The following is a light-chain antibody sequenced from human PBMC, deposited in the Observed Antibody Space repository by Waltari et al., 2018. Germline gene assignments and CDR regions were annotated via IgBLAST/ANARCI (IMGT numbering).Light chain of an antibody. CDR2: GAS. CDR3: QHYRSLPVT. V-gene: IGKV3-20*01. CDR1: QSVSRT. J-gene: IGKJ1*01. Sequence: EIVLTQSPGTLSFYPGDRVTLSCRASQSVSRTLAWYQQKPGQAPRLLIYGASISATSIPDRCSGSGSGTDFSLTISRLEPEDFAVYYCQHYRSLPVTFGQGTKVEIK.